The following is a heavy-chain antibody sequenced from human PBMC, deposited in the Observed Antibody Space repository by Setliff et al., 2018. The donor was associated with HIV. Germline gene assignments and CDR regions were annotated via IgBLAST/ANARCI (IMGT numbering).Heavy chain of an antibody. J-gene: IGHJ1*01. Sequence: PSETLSLTCTVSGASITTHWWSWIRQPAGKGLEWIGRFSSSGSTNYNSSLESRVTMSVDTSKNQFYLNLRSVTATDTAIYSCARGESTTWDLAEYFQHWGHGTLVTVSS. CDR2: FSSSGST. V-gene: IGHV4-4*07. D-gene: IGHD2-2*01. CDR3: ARGESTTWDLAEYFQH. CDR1: GASITTHW.